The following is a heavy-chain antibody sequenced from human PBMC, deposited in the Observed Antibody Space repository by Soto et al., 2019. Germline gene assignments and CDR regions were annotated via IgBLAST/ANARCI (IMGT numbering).Heavy chain of an antibody. CDR3: ASLASGNVADTPGWFDP. J-gene: IGHJ5*02. D-gene: IGHD2-15*01. V-gene: IGHV1-69*02. CDR1: GGTFSSYT. Sequence: QVQLVQSGAEVKKPGSSVKVSCTASGGTFSSYTISWVRQAPGQGLEWMGRIIPILGIANYAKKFQCRVTITADKSTSTAYMELSSLRSEDTAVYYCASLASGNVADTPGWFDPWGQGTLVTVSS. CDR2: IIPILGIA.